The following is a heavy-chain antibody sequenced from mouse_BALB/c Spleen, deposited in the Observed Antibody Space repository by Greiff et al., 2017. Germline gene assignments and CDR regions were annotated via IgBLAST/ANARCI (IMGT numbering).Heavy chain of an antibody. CDR1: GYTFTSYW. V-gene: IGHV1-87*01. D-gene: IGHD2-2*01. Sequence: VQLQESGAELARPGASVKLSCKASGYTFTSYWMQWVKQRPGQGLEWIGAIYPGDGDTRYTQKFKGKATLTADKSSSTAYMQLSSLASEDSAVYYCALYGYDGFDYWGQGTTLTVSS. CDR3: ALYGYDGFDY. J-gene: IGHJ2*01. CDR2: IYPGDGDT.